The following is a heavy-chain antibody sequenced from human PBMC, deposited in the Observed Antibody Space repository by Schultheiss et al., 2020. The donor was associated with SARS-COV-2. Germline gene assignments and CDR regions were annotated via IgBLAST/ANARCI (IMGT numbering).Heavy chain of an antibody. CDR1: GFTFSNAW. D-gene: IGHD6-19*01. V-gene: IGHV3-49*03. J-gene: IGHJ4*02. Sequence: GGSLRLSCAASGFTFSNAWMNWFRQAPGKGLEWVGFIRGKSYGGTTEYAASVKGRYTISRDESKSIAYLQMNSLKTEDTAVYYCTRVGAVAGTGPVDHWGQGTLVTVSS. CDR3: TRVGAVAGTGPVDH. CDR2: IRGKSYGGTT.